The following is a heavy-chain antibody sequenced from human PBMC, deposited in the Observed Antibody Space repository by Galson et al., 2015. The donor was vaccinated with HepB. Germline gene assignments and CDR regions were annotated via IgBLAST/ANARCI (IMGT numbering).Heavy chain of an antibody. D-gene: IGHD5-12*01. CDR3: ARDKGKEGEWLRSPEYYFDY. Sequence: SVKASCKASGGTFSSYAISWVRQAPGQGLEWMGGIIPIFGTANYAQKFQGRVTITADKSTSTAYMELSSLRSEDTAVYYCARDKGKEGEWLRSPEYYFDYWGQGTLVTVSS. CDR2: IIPIFGTA. V-gene: IGHV1-69*06. CDR1: GGTFSSYA. J-gene: IGHJ4*02.